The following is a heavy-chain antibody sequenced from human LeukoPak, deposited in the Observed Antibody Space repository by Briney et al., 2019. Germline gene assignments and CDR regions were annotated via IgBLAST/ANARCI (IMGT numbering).Heavy chain of an antibody. CDR1: GGSISSYY. CDR3: ARVSYYGSGNFYKSDAFDI. D-gene: IGHD3-10*01. J-gene: IGHJ3*02. CDR2: IYISGST. V-gene: IGHV4-4*07. Sequence: SETLSLTCTVSGGSISSYYWSWIRQPAGKGLEWIGRIYISGSTNYNPSLKSRVTMSVDTSKNQFSLELSSVTAADTAVYYCARVSYYGSGNFYKSDAFDIWGQGTMVTVSS.